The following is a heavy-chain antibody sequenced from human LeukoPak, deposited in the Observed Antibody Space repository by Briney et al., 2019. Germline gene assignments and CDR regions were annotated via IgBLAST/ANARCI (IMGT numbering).Heavy chain of an antibody. V-gene: IGHV3-30*02. J-gene: IGHJ4*02. CDR2: ISYDGSNQ. CDR3: VKDTLLTGDT. Sequence: GGSLRLSCAASGFTFSSYEMNWVRQAPGKGLEWVAFISYDGSNQYYADSVKGRFTISRDNSKNALYLQMNSLGPEDTALYYCVKDTLLTGDTWGQGTLVTVSS. D-gene: IGHD3-16*01. CDR1: GFTFSSYE.